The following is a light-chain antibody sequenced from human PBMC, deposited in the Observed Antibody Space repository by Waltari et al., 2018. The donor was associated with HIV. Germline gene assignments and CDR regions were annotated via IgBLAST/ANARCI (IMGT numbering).Light chain of an antibody. CDR1: RSNIGSNT. J-gene: IGLJ3*02. V-gene: IGLV1-44*01. Sequence: QSVLTQPPSTSGTPGQRVTISCSGSRSNIGSNTVNWYQHLPGTAPKLLIYGNNQRPSGVPDRFSGSKAGTSASLAIIGLQSEDEADYYCAAWDDSLNGLWVFGGGTKLTVL. CDR2: GNN. CDR3: AAWDDSLNGLWV.